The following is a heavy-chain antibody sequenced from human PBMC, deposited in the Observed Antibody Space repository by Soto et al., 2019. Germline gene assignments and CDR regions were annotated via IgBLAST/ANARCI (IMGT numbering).Heavy chain of an antibody. CDR1: GGSISSSSYY. Sequence: QLQLQESGPGLVKPSETLSLTCTVSGGSISSSSYYWGWIRQPPGKGLEWIGSIYHSGTAYYKPSLRSRVTIPVDTSKNQFSLNLSSVTAADTAVYYCARTSPYPGGYGHFDYWGQGTLVTVSS. D-gene: IGHD5-12*01. J-gene: IGHJ4*02. CDR2: IYHSGTA. V-gene: IGHV4-39*01. CDR3: ARTSPYPGGYGHFDY.